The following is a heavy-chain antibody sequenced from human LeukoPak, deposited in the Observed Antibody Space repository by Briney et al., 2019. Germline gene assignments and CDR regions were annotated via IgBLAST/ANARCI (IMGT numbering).Heavy chain of an antibody. D-gene: IGHD3-22*01. CDR2: IISSGTTR. CDR1: GFMFSNYV. V-gene: IGHV3-23*01. Sequence: GGSLRLSCAASGFMFSNYVISWVRQAQGKGLEWLTAIISSGTTRYYAESVKGRFTISRDNSNNTVFLEMNSLRVEDTAVYYCAKSLTIWSSGSLDHWGQGTLVTVSS. J-gene: IGHJ4*02. CDR3: AKSLTIWSSGSLDH.